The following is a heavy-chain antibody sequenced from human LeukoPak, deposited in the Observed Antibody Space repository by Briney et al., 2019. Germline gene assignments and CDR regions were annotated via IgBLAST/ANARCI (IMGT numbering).Heavy chain of an antibody. J-gene: IGHJ4*02. D-gene: IGHD3-22*01. CDR3: ARGPIDSSGPYDY. V-gene: IGHV4-30-4*01. Sequence: PSETLSLTCTVSGGSISSGDYYWSWIRQPPGKGLEWIGYIYYSGSTYYNPSLKSRVTISVDTSKNQFSLKLSSVTAADTAVYYCARGPIDSSGPYDYWGQGTLVTVSS. CDR1: GGSISSGDYY. CDR2: IYYSGST.